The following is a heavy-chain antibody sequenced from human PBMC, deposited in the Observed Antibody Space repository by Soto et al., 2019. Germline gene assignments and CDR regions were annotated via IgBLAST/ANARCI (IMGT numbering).Heavy chain of an antibody. J-gene: IGHJ6*01. CDR2: IIPILGIA. V-gene: IGHV1-69*04. CDR1: GGTFSSYI. CDR3: ARDDYGSGKNYYYYYGMDV. Sequence: ASVKVSCKASGGTFSSYIISWVRQAPGQGLEWMGRIIPILGIANYAQKFQGRVTITADKSTSTAYMELSSLRSDDTAVYYCARDDYGSGKNYYYYYGMDVWGQGNTVTVSS. D-gene: IGHD3-10*01.